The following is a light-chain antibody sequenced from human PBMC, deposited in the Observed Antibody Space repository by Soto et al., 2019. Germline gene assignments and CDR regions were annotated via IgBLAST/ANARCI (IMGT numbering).Light chain of an antibody. Sequence: QSALTQPASVSGSLGQSITISCTGTSSDIGGYKYVSWYQQHPGKAPKLIIFEVSNRPSGVSDRFSGSNSGNTASLTISGLQAEDEADYYCTSSGGSPTYVFGTGTKVTVL. V-gene: IGLV2-14*01. CDR2: EVS. J-gene: IGLJ1*01. CDR1: SSDIGGYKY. CDR3: TSSGGSPTYV.